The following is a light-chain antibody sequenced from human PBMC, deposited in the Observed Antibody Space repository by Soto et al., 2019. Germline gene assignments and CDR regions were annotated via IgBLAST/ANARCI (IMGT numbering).Light chain of an antibody. CDR1: STDIGSYSF. CDR3: SSFSSSTTVLV. CDR2: EVS. J-gene: IGLJ3*02. V-gene: IGLV2-14*01. Sequence: QSALTQPASVSGSPGQSLTISCTGSSTDIGSYSFVSWYQQHPGKAPKVIIYEVSNRPSGVSSRFSGAKSGNTASLTISGLQAEDEADYYCSSFSSSTTVLVFGGGTKLTV.